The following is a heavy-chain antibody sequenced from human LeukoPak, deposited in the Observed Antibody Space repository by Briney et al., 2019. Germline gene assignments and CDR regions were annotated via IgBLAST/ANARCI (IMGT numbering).Heavy chain of an antibody. Sequence: GGSLRLSCAASGFTFSSYSMNWVRQAPGKGLEWVSSISSSSSYIYYADSVKGRFTISRDNAKNSLYLQMNSLRDEDTAVYYCARQGDTGSWYFDYWGQGTLVTVSS. CDR2: ISSSSSYI. V-gene: IGHV3-21*01. CDR3: ARQGDTGSWYFDY. CDR1: GFTFSSYS. J-gene: IGHJ4*02. D-gene: IGHD2-21*02.